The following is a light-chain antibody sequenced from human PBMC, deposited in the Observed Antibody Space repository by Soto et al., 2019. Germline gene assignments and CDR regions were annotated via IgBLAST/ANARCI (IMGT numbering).Light chain of an antibody. CDR3: QQYNNWPPWT. J-gene: IGKJ1*01. Sequence: EIVLTQSPATLSLSPGERATLSCRTSQSVSNYLAWYQQKPGQAPRLLMYDASNRATGIPARFSGSGSGTDFTLTISSLEPEDFALYYCQQYNNWPPWTFGQGTKVEIK. CDR1: QSVSNY. CDR2: DAS. V-gene: IGKV3-11*01.